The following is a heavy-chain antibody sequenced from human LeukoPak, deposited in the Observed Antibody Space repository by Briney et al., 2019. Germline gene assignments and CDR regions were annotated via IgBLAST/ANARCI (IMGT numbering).Heavy chain of an antibody. D-gene: IGHD2-2*01. Sequence: SETLSLTCAVSGGSISSSNWWSWVRQPPGKGLEWIGEIYHSGSTNYNPSLKSRVTISVDTSKNQFSLKLSSVTAADTAVYYCAGGRTDIAVVPATLRNYYFDYWGQGTLVTVSS. CDR1: GGSISSSNW. CDR2: IYHSGST. J-gene: IGHJ4*02. V-gene: IGHV4-4*02. CDR3: AGGRTDIAVVPATLRNYYFDY.